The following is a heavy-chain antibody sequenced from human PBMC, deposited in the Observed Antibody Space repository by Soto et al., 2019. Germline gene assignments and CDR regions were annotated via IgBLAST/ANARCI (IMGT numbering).Heavy chain of an antibody. J-gene: IGHJ4*02. CDR2: INTAGTT. CDR1: GFTFSTYA. Sequence: LSCXASGFTFSTYAMTWVRQAPGKGLEGLSAINTAGTTYYADSVKGRFTISRDNAKNTLYLQMDGLRAEDTAVYYCAKDWYADYWGQGTLVTVSS. D-gene: IGHD2-2*01. V-gene: IGHV3-23*01. CDR3: AKDWYADY.